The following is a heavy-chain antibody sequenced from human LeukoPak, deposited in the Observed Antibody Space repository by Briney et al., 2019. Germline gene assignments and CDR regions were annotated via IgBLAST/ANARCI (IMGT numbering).Heavy chain of an antibody. D-gene: IGHD3-10*01. Sequence: PGGSLRLSCAASGFIFSSHGMNWVRQAPGKGLEFIGRIKSKNDGGTTDYAAPVKGRFTISRDDSKNTLFLQMNSLKTEDTAVYYCTTRLLLWFGDLFPEYFQHWGQGTLVTVSS. CDR3: TTRLLLWFGDLFPEYFQH. V-gene: IGHV3-15*01. CDR2: IKSKNDGGTT. J-gene: IGHJ1*01. CDR1: GFIFSSHG.